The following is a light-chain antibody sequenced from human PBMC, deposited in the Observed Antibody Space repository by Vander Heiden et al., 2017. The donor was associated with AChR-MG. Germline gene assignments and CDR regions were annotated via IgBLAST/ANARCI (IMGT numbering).Light chain of an antibody. J-gene: IGKJ1*01. Sequence: LVLTQSPGTLSLSPGERATLSCRASQSVSSSYLAWYQQKPGQAPRLLIYSASNRATGIPDRFSGSGSGTDFTLTISRLEPEDFAVYYCQQYGISPPWTFGQGTKVEIK. CDR1: QSVSSSY. V-gene: IGKV3-20*01. CDR3: QQYGISPPWT. CDR2: SAS.